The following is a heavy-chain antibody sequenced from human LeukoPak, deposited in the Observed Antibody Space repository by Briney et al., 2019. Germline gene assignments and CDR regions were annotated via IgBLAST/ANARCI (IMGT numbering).Heavy chain of an antibody. Sequence: GGSLRLSCAASGFTFSSYWMSWVRQAPGKGLEWVANIKQDGSEKYYVDSVKGRFTISRDNAKNSLYLQMNSLRAEDTAVYYCARVEYYYDSSGYYYIDYWGQGTLVTVSS. CDR3: ARVEYYYDSSGYYYIDY. J-gene: IGHJ4*02. V-gene: IGHV3-7*01. CDR2: IKQDGSEK. CDR1: GFTFSSYW. D-gene: IGHD3-22*01.